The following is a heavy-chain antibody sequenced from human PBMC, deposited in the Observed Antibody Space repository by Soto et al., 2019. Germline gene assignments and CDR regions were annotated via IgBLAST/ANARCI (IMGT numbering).Heavy chain of an antibody. Sequence: PSQTLSLTCDISGDSVSSNSGAWNWIRQSPSRGLEWLGRTYYTSKWYNDYAVSVKSRITINPDTSKNQFSLQLNSVTPEDTAIYYCALALSSSPFAFDIWGQGTMVTVSS. CDR1: GDSVSSNSGA. V-gene: IGHV6-1*01. CDR2: TYYTSKWYN. J-gene: IGHJ3*02. CDR3: ALALSSSPFAFDI. D-gene: IGHD6-6*01.